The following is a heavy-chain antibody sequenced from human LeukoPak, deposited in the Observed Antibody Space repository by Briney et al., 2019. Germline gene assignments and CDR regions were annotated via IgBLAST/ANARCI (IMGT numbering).Heavy chain of an antibody. CDR2: INPNSGGT. J-gene: IGHJ4*02. Sequence: ASVKVSCKASGYTFTSYAMNWVRQAPGQGLEWMGWINPNSGGTNYAQKFQGRVTMTRDASISTAYMELSRLRSDDTAVYYCARDATYYYVLYYFDYWGQGTLVTVSS. CDR3: ARDATYYYVLYYFDY. V-gene: IGHV1-2*02. D-gene: IGHD3-10*02. CDR1: GYTFTSYA.